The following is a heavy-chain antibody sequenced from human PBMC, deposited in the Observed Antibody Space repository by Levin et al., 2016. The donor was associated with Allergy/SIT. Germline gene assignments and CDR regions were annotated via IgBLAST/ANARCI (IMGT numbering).Heavy chain of an antibody. CDR1: GFNVTSDY. D-gene: IGHD3-10*01. V-gene: IGHV3-53*01. CDR3: ARSGGRYYNPFDY. CDR2: IYTGGST. J-gene: IGHJ4*02. Sequence: GESLKISCAASGFNVTSDYMSWVRQAPGKGLEWVSVIYTGGSTFYADSVKGRFTISRDNSNNTVYLQMNTLRVEDTAVYYCARSGGRYYNPFDYWGQGTLVTVSS.